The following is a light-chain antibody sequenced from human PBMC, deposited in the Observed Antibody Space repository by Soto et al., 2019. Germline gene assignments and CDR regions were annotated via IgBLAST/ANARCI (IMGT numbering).Light chain of an antibody. CDR3: SSYTSSSTRV. J-gene: IGLJ2*01. V-gene: IGLV2-14*01. Sequence: QSALTQPASVSGSPGQSITISCTGTSSDVGGYNYVSWYQQHPGKAPKLMIYDVSNRPSGVSNRFSGSKSGNTASLTISGLQAEDAADYYCSSYTSSSTRVFGGGPMLTVL. CDR1: SSDVGGYNY. CDR2: DVS.